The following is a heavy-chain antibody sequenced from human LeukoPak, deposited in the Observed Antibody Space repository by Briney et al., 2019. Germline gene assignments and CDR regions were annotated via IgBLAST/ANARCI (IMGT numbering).Heavy chain of an antibody. V-gene: IGHV3-7*01. J-gene: IGHJ6*03. CDR2: IKQDGSEK. Sequence: GGSLRLSCAASGFTFSSYWMSWVRQAPGKGLERVANIKQDGSEKYYVDSVKGRFTISRDNAKNSLYLQMNSLRAEDTAVYYCAREMRGRYYYYYMDVWGKGTTVTVSS. CDR1: GFTFSSYW. CDR3: AREMRGRYYYYYMDV.